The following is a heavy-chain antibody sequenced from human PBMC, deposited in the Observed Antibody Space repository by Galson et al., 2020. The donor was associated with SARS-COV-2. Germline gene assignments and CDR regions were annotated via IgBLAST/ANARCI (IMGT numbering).Heavy chain of an antibody. CDR1: GFSFDTDA. CDR2: ISYDGSNE. V-gene: IGHV3-33*05. D-gene: IGHD2-8*02. J-gene: IGHJ5*02. Sequence: GGSLRLSCTASGFSFDTDAMHWVRQAPGEGLQWVAVISYDGSNEHYADSVKGRFSISRDNAKSALYLQMNGLRAEDTAVYYCARQMHYSGFCSVTGGGCDVPHWFDPWGQGVLVTVSS. CDR3: ARQMHYSGFCSVTGGGCDVPHWFDP.